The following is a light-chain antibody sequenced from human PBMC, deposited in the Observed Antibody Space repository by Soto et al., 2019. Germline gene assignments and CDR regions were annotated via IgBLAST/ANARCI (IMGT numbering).Light chain of an antibody. CDR2: GAS. Sequence: EIVLTQSPGTLSLSPGEKATLSCRASQSVDSSFLAWYQQKPGQAPRLLIYGASTRATGTPDRFSGSGSGTDFTLTISRLEPEDFAVYYCQQYGSSPYTFGQGTKLEIK. CDR3: QQYGSSPYT. V-gene: IGKV3-20*01. CDR1: QSVDSSF. J-gene: IGKJ2*01.